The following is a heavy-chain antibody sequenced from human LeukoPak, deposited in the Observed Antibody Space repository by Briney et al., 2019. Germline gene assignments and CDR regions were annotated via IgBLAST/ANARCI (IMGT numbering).Heavy chain of an antibody. CDR3: ARARGYYYDFDY. D-gene: IGHD3-22*01. J-gene: IGHJ4*02. Sequence: SETLSLTCTVSGGSISNYYWSWIRQPPGKGLEWIGYIYYSGSTTYNPSLKSRVTISVDTSKNQFSLKLSSVTAADTAVYYCARARGYYYDFDYWGQGTLVTVSS. CDR1: GGSISNYY. CDR2: IYYSGST. V-gene: IGHV4-59*01.